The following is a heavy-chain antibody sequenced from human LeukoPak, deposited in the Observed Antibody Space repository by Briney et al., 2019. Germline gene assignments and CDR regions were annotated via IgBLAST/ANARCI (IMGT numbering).Heavy chain of an antibody. V-gene: IGHV3-48*02. J-gene: IGHJ4*02. D-gene: IGHD1-26*01. CDR2: ISSSSSTI. CDR1: GFTFSSYS. CDR3: ARDEGKWELPTTFDY. Sequence: GGSLRLSCAASGFTFSSYSMNWVRQAPGKGLEWVSYISSSSSTIYYADSVKGRFTISRDNAKSSLYLQMNSLRDEDTAVYYCARDEGKWELPTTFDYWGQGTLVTVSS.